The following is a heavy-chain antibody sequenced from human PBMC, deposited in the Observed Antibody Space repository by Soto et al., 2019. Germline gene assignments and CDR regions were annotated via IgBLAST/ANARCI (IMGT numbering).Heavy chain of an antibody. CDR3: ASSFYSGTTRAYYYYGMDV. CDR1: GGTFSSYA. V-gene: IGHV1-69*01. Sequence: QVQLVQSGAEVKKPGSSVKVSCKASGGTFSSYAISWVRQAPGQGLEWMGGNIPIFGTANYAQKFQGRVTITADESTSTAYMELSSLRSEDTAVYYCASSFYSGTTRAYYYYGMDVWGQGTTVTVSS. CDR2: NIPIFGTA. D-gene: IGHD1-26*01. J-gene: IGHJ6*02.